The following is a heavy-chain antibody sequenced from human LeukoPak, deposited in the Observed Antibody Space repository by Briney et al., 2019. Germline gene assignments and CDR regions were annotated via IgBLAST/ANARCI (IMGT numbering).Heavy chain of an antibody. CDR3: GRGGAAADPANWFDP. Sequence: ASVKLSCKASGGTFSSYAISWVRQAPGQGLEWMGGIIPIFGTANYAQKFQGRGTITADESTSTAYMELSSLRSEDTAVYYCGRGGAAADPANWFDPWGQGTLVTVSS. CDR2: IIPIFGTA. CDR1: GGTFSSYA. V-gene: IGHV1-69*13. J-gene: IGHJ5*02. D-gene: IGHD6-13*01.